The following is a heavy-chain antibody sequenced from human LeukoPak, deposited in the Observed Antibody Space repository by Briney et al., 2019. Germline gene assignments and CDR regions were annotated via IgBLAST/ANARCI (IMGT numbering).Heavy chain of an antibody. CDR2: INRDGGIT. V-gene: IGHV3-74*03. D-gene: IGHD1-14*01. J-gene: IGHJ4*02. CDR3: ARDLRRPRNLFDY. Sequence: PGGSLRLSCAASGFKFSNYWMHWVRQVPGKGLVWVSRINRDGGITTYADSVKGRFTISRDNAKNSLYLQMNSLRAEDTAVYYCARDLRRPRNLFDYWGQGTLVTVSS. CDR1: GFKFSNYW.